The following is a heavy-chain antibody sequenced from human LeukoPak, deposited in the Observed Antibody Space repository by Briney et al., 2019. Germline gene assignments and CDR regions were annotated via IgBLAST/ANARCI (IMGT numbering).Heavy chain of an antibody. D-gene: IGHD2-15*01. CDR2: INPNSGGT. V-gene: IGHV1-2*02. J-gene: IGHJ4*02. CDR3: ARDRAVVVVAAILSY. Sequence: GASVKVSCKASGYPFNGYYMRWVRQAPGQGLEWMGWINPNSGGTNYAQKFQGRVTMTRDTSISTAYMELSRLRSDDTAMYYCARDRAVVVVAAILSYWGQGTLVTVSS. CDR1: GYPFNGYY.